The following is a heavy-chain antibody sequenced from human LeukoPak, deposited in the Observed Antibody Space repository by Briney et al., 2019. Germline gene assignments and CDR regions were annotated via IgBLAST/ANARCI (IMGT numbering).Heavy chain of an antibody. CDR2: INPNSGGT. J-gene: IGHJ4*02. D-gene: IGHD2-2*01. CDR1: GYTFTGYY. Sequence: ASVKVSCKASGYTFTGYYMHWVRQAPGQGLEWMGWINPNSGGTNYAQEFQGRVTMTRDTSISTAYMELSRLRSDDTAVYYCARVAGYCSSTSNCYSDYWGQGTLVTVSS. V-gene: IGHV1-2*02. CDR3: ARVAGYCSSTSNCYSDY.